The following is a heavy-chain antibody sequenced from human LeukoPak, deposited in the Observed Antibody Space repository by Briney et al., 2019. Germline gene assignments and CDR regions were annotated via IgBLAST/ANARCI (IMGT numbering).Heavy chain of an antibody. Sequence: GASVKVSCKASGYTFTSYGISWVRQAPGQGLEWMGWISAYNGNTNFAQKLQGRVTMTTDTSTSTAYMELRSLRSDDTAVYYCARVPIPSLGRVHYGMDVWGQGTTVTVSS. CDR3: ARVPIPSLGRVHYGMDV. V-gene: IGHV1-18*01. D-gene: IGHD3-10*01. CDR1: GYTFTSYG. CDR2: ISAYNGNT. J-gene: IGHJ6*02.